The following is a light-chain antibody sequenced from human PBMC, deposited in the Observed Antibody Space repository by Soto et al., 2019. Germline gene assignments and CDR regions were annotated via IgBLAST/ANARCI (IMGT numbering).Light chain of an antibody. CDR1: QSVSSSY. Sequence: EIVLTQSPGTLSLSPGXRATLSCRASQSVSSSYLVWYQQKPGQAPRLLIYGASSRATGIPDRFSGSGSGTEFTLTISRLEPEDFAVYYCQHYGSSRTFGQGTKVDIK. CDR3: QHYGSSRT. V-gene: IGKV3-20*01. J-gene: IGKJ1*01. CDR2: GAS.